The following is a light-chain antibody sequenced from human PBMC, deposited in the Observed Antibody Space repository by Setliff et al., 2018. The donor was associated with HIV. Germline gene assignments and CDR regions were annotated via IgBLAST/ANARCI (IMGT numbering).Light chain of an antibody. CDR1: SSDFGAYDY. CDR2: DVT. CDR3: SSYTSSSTYV. Sequence: QSALTQPRSVSGSPGQSVTISCTGTSSDFGAYDYVSWYQQHPGKAPKLIIFDVTERPSGVPDRFSGSKSGNTASLTISGLQSADEADYYCSSYTSSSTYVFGTGTKVTVL. V-gene: IGLV2-11*01. J-gene: IGLJ1*01.